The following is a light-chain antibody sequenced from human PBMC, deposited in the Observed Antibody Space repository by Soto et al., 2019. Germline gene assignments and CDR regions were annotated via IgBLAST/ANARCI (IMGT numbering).Light chain of an antibody. CDR1: SSDVGGYDY. J-gene: IGLJ1*01. Sequence: QSVLTQPPSASGSPGQSVTISCTGTSSDVGGYDYVSWYQQHPGKAPKLIIFEVSQRPSGVPDRFSGSKSGNTASLTVSGLQADDEADYYCSSYTDSSNYVFGTGTKLTVL. V-gene: IGLV2-8*01. CDR3: SSYTDSSNYV. CDR2: EVS.